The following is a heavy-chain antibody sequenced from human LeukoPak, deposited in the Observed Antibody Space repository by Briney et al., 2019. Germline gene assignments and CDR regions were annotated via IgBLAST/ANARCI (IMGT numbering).Heavy chain of an antibody. CDR3: ARAVEYSSFGEPSWFDP. CDR1: GYTFTGYY. D-gene: IGHD6-6*01. V-gene: IGHV1-69*04. J-gene: IGHJ5*02. Sequence: ASVKVSCKASGYTFTGYYMHWVRQAPGQGLEWMGRIIPVLGIAHYAQKFQGRVTITADKSTSTAYMELSSLRSEDTAVYYCARAVEYSSFGEPSWFDPWGQGTLVTVSS. CDR2: IIPVLGIA.